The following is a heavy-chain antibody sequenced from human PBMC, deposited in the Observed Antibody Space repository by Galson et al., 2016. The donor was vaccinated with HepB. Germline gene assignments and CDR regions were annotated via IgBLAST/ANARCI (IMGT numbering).Heavy chain of an antibody. CDR1: GFKFADFA. D-gene: IGHD2-2*01. V-gene: IGHV3-43*02. CDR3: AKDLREEYQVVNAIWAMEFDL. CDR2: VSGDGGST. J-gene: IGHJ5*02. Sequence: SLRLSCAASGFKFADFAMHWVRQAPGKGLEWVSLVSGDGGSTFYADSVEGRFTISRDNSKNSLYLQMNSLTTDDTALYYCAKDLREEYQVVNAIWAMEFDLWGRGTLVSVSS.